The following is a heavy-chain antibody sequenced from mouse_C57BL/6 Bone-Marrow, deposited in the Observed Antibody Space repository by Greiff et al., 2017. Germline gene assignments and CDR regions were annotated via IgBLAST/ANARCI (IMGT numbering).Heavy chain of an antibody. J-gene: IGHJ2*01. CDR1: GFTFSSYA. D-gene: IGHD1-1*01. V-gene: IGHV5-4*03. Sequence: EVKLVESGGGLVKPGGSLKLSCAASGFTFSSYAMSWVRQTPEKRLEWVATISDGGSYTYYPDNVKGRFTISRDNAKNNLYLQMSHLKSEDTAMYDCASDPPYYYGRGRYYFDYWGQGTTLTVSS. CDR2: ISDGGSYT. CDR3: ASDPPYYYGRGRYYFDY.